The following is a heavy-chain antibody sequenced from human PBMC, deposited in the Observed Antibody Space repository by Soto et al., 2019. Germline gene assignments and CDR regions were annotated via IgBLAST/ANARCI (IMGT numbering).Heavy chain of an antibody. CDR3: AKRRGEGYFDL. Sequence: EVPLLESGGGLVQPGGSLRLSCAASGFTFSNFVMGWVRRAPGKGLEWVSAIGGTSGSTYYADSVKGRFTISRDNSKDTLSLQMNSLGAEDTALYYCAKRRGEGYFDLWGRGTLVTVSS. V-gene: IGHV3-23*01. J-gene: IGHJ2*01. CDR2: IGGTSGST. CDR1: GFTFSNFV. D-gene: IGHD7-27*01.